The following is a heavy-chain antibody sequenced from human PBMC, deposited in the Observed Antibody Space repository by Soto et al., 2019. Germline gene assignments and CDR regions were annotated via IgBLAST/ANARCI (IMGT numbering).Heavy chain of an antibody. V-gene: IGHV1-3*01. Sequence: GASVKVSCKASGCTFTSYAIHWGRQAPGQRLEWMGWINAGNGNTKYSQKFQGRVTVTRDTSASTAYMELSSLRSEDTAVYYCARGFPLWFAPWGQGTLVTVSS. J-gene: IGHJ5*02. CDR3: ARGFPLWFAP. CDR2: INAGNGNT. CDR1: GCTFTSYA. D-gene: IGHD3-3*01.